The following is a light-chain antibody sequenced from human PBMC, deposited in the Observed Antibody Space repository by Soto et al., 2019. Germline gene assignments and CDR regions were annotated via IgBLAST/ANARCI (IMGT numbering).Light chain of an antibody. CDR3: QQNSIRGT. CDR1: QSVSSY. J-gene: IGKJ4*01. Sequence: EIVVTQSPATLSLSPGERATLSCRASQSVSSYLAWYQQKPGQAPMLLIYDAANRATGIPPRFSGSGSGTDFTITSRRLEPDDVADYYRQQNSIRGTFGRGTKVDIK. V-gene: IGKV3-11*01. CDR2: DAA.